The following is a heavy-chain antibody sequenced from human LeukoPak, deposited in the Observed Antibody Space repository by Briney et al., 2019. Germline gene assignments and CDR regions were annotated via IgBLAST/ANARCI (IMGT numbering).Heavy chain of an antibody. J-gene: IGHJ6*02. V-gene: IGHV4-61*08. Sequence: SETLSLTCTVSGGSISSGGYYWSWIRQPPGKGLEWIGYIYYSGSTNYNPSLKSRVTISVDTSKNQFSLKLSSVTAADTAVYYCASGVVGAPYYYYYGMDVWGQGTTVTVSS. CDR1: GGSISSGGYY. CDR2: IYYSGST. CDR3: ASGVVGAPYYYYYGMDV. D-gene: IGHD1-26*01.